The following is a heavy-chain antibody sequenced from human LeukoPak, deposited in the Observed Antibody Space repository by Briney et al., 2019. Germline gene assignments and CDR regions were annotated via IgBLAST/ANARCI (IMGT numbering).Heavy chain of an antibody. J-gene: IGHJ4*02. CDR3: AKDQGYDFWSGYPYYFDY. Sequence: PGGSLRLSCAASGFTFSSYAMSWVRQAPGRGLEWVSAISGSGGSTYYADSVKGRFTISRDNSKNTLYLQMNSLRAEDTAVYYCAKDQGYDFWSGYPYYFDYWGQGALVTVSS. CDR2: ISGSGGST. CDR1: GFTFSSYA. D-gene: IGHD3-3*01. V-gene: IGHV3-23*01.